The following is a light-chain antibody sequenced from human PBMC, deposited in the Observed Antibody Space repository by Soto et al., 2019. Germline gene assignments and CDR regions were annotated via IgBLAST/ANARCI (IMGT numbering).Light chain of an antibody. V-gene: IGKV4-1*01. J-gene: IGKJ2*01. CDR2: WAS. Sequence: DIVMTQSPDSLAVSLGERATINCKSSQSVLYSSNNKNYLAWYQQKPGQPPKLLIYWASTRESGVPDRFSGSGFGTDFALTISSLQAEDVAVYYCQQYYRTTHTFGQGTKLEIK. CDR1: QSVLYSSNNKNY. CDR3: QQYYRTTHT.